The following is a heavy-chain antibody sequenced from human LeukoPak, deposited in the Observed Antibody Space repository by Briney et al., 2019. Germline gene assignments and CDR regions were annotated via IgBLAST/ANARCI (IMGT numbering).Heavy chain of an antibody. D-gene: IGHD5-12*01. CDR3: ARRFGYSIDY. J-gene: IGHJ4*02. CDR1: GFAFSSYS. V-gene: IGHV3-48*04. Sequence: GGSLRLSCAASGFAFSSYSMNWVRQAPGKGLEWVSFISSSSTLYYADSVKGRFTISRDDAKNTLYLQMNSLRAEDTAVYYCARRFGYSIDYWGQGTLVTASS. CDR2: ISSSSTL.